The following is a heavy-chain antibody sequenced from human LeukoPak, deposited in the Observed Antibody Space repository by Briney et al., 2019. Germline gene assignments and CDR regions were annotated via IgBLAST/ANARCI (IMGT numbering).Heavy chain of an antibody. CDR2: INPNSGGT. CDR1: GYTFTGYY. D-gene: IGHD6-25*01. Sequence: ASVKVSCKASGYTFTGYYMHWVRQAPGQGLEWMGWINPNSGGTNYAQKFQGRVTMTRDTSISPAYMELSRLRSDDTAVYYCARARRAGNWFDPWGQGTLVTVSS. V-gene: IGHV1-2*02. CDR3: ARARRAGNWFDP. J-gene: IGHJ5*02.